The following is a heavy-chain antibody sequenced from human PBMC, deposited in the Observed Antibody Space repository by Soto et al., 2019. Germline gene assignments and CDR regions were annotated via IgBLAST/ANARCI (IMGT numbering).Heavy chain of an antibody. CDR2: TYYRSKWYN. CDR1: GDSVSSNSAA. D-gene: IGHD6-6*01. Sequence: SQTLSLTCAISGDSVSSNSAAWNWIRQSPSRGLEWLGRTYYRSKWYNDYAVSVKSRITINPDTSKNQFSLQLNSVTPEDTAVYYCARTEYSSSSSYYYYGMDVWGQGTTVTVSS. V-gene: IGHV6-1*01. J-gene: IGHJ6*02. CDR3: ARTEYSSSSSYYYYGMDV.